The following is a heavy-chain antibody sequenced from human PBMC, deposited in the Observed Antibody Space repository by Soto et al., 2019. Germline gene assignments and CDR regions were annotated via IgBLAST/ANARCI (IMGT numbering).Heavy chain of an antibody. Sequence: EVQLVESGGGLVQPGGSLKLSCAASGFTFSDSAIHWVRQASGRGLEWVGRIRSKANSYATAYAASVKGRFTISRDDSENRAYMQMNSLKSEDTAVYYCTSQSYYYDSSGADYDFYGMDVWGQGTTVTVSS. D-gene: IGHD3-22*01. CDR1: GFTFSDSA. CDR3: TSQSYYYDSSGADYDFYGMDV. CDR2: IRSKANSYAT. V-gene: IGHV3-73*02. J-gene: IGHJ6*02.